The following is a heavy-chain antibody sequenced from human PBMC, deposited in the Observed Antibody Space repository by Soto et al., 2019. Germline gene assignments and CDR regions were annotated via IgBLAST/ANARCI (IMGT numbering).Heavy chain of an antibody. CDR2: VYYSGST. J-gene: IGHJ4*02. V-gene: IGHV4-61*01. CDR3: SRGSSSWPYFFDY. Sequence: QVQLQESGPGLVKPSETLSLTCTVSGGSVSSGSYYWSWIRQPPGMGLEWIGYVYYSGSTNYNPSLKGRVAISVDTSKNQFSLKLTSVTAADTAVYYCSRGSSSWPYFFDYWGQGTLVTVSS. CDR1: GGSVSSGSYY. D-gene: IGHD6-13*01.